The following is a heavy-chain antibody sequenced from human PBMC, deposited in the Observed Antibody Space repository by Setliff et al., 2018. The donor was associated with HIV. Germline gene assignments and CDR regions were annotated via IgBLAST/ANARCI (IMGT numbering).Heavy chain of an antibody. J-gene: IGHJ3*02. D-gene: IGHD2-21*02. CDR2: IIPILGIA. Sequence: SVKVSCKASGGTFSSYAISWVRQAPGQGLEWMGGIIPILGIANYAQKFQGRVTITTDESTSTAYMELSSLRPEDTAVYYCARERLSDAFDIWGQGTMVTVSS. V-gene: IGHV1-69*10. CDR3: ARERLSDAFDI. CDR1: GGTFSSYA.